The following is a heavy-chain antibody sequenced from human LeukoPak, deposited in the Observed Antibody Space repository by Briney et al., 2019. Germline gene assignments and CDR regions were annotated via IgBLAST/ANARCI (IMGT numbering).Heavy chain of an antibody. Sequence: GESLKISCKGSAYSFTSYWIGWVRQMPGKGLEWMGIIYPGDSDTRYSPSFQGQVTISADKSISTAYLQWSSLKASDTAMFYCARQGYCSGGSCYPNYYYGMDVWGQGTTVTVSS. CDR3: ARQGYCSGGSCYPNYYYGMDV. CDR2: IYPGDSDT. D-gene: IGHD2-15*01. CDR1: AYSFTSYW. J-gene: IGHJ6*02. V-gene: IGHV5-51*01.